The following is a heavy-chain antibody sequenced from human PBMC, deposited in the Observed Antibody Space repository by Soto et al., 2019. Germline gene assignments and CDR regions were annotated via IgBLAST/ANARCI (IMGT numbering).Heavy chain of an antibody. J-gene: IGHJ3*02. CDR3: ARRIMITFGGVIVRDAFDI. D-gene: IGHD3-16*02. V-gene: IGHV4-59*01. CDR2: IYYSGST. Sequence: SETLSLTCAVYGGSFSGYYWSWIRQPPGKGLEWIGYIYYSGSTNYNPSLKSRVTISVDTSKNQFSLKLSSVTAADTAVYYCARRIMITFGGVIVRDAFDIWGQGSMVTVSS. CDR1: GGSFSGYY.